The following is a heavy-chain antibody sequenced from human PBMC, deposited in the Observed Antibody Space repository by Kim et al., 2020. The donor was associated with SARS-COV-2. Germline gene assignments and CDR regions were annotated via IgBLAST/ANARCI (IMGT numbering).Heavy chain of an antibody. CDR3: ARRYCSTTSCPKGYFDC. D-gene: IGHD2-2*01. J-gene: IGHJ4*02. Sequence: SETLSLTCTVSGGSISSISHYWGWIRQPPGKGLEWIGNIYYSGTTYYNPSLKSRVTISVDTSKNQFSLNLSSVTAADTAVYYCARRYCSTTSCPKGYFDCWGQGTLVTVSS. CDR2: IYYSGTT. V-gene: IGHV4-39*01. CDR1: GGSISSISHY.